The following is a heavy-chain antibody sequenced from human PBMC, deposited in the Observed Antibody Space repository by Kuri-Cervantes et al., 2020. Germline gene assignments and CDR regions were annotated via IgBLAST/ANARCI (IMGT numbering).Heavy chain of an antibody. V-gene: IGHV3-30-3*01. J-gene: IGHJ3*02. D-gene: IGHD7-27*01. CDR3: AKVTGSPRSSYLRAFDI. CDR1: GFTFSSYA. Sequence: GGSLRLSCAASGFTFSSYAMHWVRQAPGKGLERVAVISYDGSNKYYADSVKGRFTISRDNSKNTLYLQMNSLRAEDTAVYYCAKVTGSPRSSYLRAFDIWGQGTMVTVSS. CDR2: ISYDGSNK.